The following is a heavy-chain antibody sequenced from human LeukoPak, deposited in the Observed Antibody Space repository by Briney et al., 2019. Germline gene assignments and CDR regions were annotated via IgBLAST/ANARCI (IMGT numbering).Heavy chain of an antibody. CDR1: GFTFSSYD. CDR3: ARENGGYDSDYGMDV. CDR2: IGTAGDT. V-gene: IGHV3-13*01. D-gene: IGHD5-12*01. J-gene: IGHJ6*02. Sequence: PGGSLRLSCAASGFTFSSYDMHWVRHATGKGREWVSAIGTAGDTYYPGSVKGRFTISRENAKTSLYLQMNSLRAGDTAVYYCARENGGYDSDYGMDVWGQGTTVTVSS.